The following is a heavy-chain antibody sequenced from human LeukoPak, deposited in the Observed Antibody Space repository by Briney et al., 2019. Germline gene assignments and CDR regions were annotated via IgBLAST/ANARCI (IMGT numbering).Heavy chain of an antibody. V-gene: IGHV4-34*01. CDR2: INHSGST. Sequence: SETLSLTCAVYGGSFSGYYWSWIRQPPGKGLEWIGEINHSGSTNYNPSLKSRVTISVDTSKNQFSLKLSSVTAADTAVYYCASPGIAVAGTGLGWGQGTLVTVSS. D-gene: IGHD6-19*01. CDR1: GGSFSGYY. CDR3: ASPGIAVAGTGLG. J-gene: IGHJ4*02.